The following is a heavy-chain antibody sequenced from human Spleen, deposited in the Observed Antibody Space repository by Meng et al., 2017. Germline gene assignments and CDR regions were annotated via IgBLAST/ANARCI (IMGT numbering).Heavy chain of an antibody. J-gene: IGHJ5*01. CDR1: GFIFSTYA. D-gene: IGHD3-22*01. CDR2: ISYDGSVT. CDR3: ARTLHDSSGSYDLVDS. V-gene: IGHV3-30*04. Sequence: SLKISCAASGFIFSTYAMHWVRQAPGKGLEWVAVISYDGSVTYYADSVKGRFTISRDNSRNTVFLQMNSLRAEDTAVYYCARTLHDSSGSYDLVDSWGQGTLVTVSS.